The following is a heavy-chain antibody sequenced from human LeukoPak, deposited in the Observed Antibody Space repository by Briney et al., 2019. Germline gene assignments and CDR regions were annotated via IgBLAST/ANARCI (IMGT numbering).Heavy chain of an antibody. J-gene: IGHJ4*02. CDR3: ARTGWIQLWNY. CDR1: DFSFTSYG. D-gene: IGHD5-18*01. Sequence: ASVKVSCKASDFSFTSYGMSWVRQAPGQGLEWMGIINPSGGSTSYAQKFQGRVTMTRDTSTSTVYMELSSLRSEDTAVYYCARTGWIQLWNYWGQGTLVTVSS. V-gene: IGHV1-46*01. CDR2: INPSGGST.